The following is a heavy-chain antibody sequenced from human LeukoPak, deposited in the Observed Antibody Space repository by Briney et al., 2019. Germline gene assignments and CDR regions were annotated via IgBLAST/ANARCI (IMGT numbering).Heavy chain of an antibody. CDR3: ATAPLAYSSPFDY. V-gene: IGHV3-23*01. CDR2: ISGSGGTT. CDR1: GYTFTSYY. J-gene: IGHJ4*02. Sequence: ASVKVSCKASGYTFTSYYMHWVRQAPGKGLEWVSTISGSGGTTYYADSVKSQFTISRDNSKNTLYLQMNSLTVADTAVYYCATAPLAYSSPFDYWGQGTLVTVSS. D-gene: IGHD6-13*01.